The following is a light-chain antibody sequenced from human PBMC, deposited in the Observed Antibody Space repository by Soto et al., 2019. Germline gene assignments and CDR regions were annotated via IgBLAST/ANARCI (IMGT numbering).Light chain of an antibody. Sequence: DILLTQSPGTLSLSPGERATLSCRASQTVTSSFLAWFQQKPGRAPRLLIFGASSRATGVPDRFSGSGSGTDFTLTISRLEPEDFAVYYCQQYGNLPFTFGPGTKVDIK. J-gene: IGKJ3*01. CDR2: GAS. V-gene: IGKV3-20*01. CDR1: QTVTSSF. CDR3: QQYGNLPFT.